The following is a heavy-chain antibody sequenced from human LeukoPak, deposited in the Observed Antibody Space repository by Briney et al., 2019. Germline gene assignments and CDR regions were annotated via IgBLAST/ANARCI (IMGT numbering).Heavy chain of an antibody. J-gene: IGHJ4*02. CDR2: ISGSGGST. CDR3: AKDQDDILTELDY. D-gene: IGHD3-9*01. Sequence: GGSLRLSCAASGFTFSSYAMSWVRQAPGKGLEWVSAISGSGGSTYYADSVKGRFTISRDNSRNTLYLQMNSLRAEDTAVYYCAKDQDDILTELDYWGQGTLVTVSS. CDR1: GFTFSSYA. V-gene: IGHV3-23*01.